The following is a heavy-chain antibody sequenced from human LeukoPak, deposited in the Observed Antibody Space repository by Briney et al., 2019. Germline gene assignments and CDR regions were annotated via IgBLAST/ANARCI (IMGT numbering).Heavy chain of an antibody. CDR3: ARPYYYDSRIDP. V-gene: IGHV4-30-4*01. CDR1: VGSISSGDYY. CDR2: MYYNGST. Sequence: SETLSLTCTVSVGSISSGDYYWSWIRQPPGKGLEWIAYMYYNGSTYYNPSLKSRVTMSADTSKNQLSLKLSSVTAADTAVYYCARPYYYDSRIDPWGQGILVTVSS. D-gene: IGHD3-22*01. J-gene: IGHJ5*02.